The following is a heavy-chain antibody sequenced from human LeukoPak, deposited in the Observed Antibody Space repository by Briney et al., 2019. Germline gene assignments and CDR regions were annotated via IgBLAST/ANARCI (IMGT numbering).Heavy chain of an antibody. J-gene: IGHJ4*02. V-gene: IGHV3-48*01. CDR2: ISSGSLSV. D-gene: IGHD5-18*01. Sequence: GGSLRLSCAASGFTFSDFGMTWVRQAPGKGLEWVSYISSGSLSVYYADSVKGRFTISRDNARNSLYLQMNSLRAEDTAMYYCARDATPTQLWFRGSFDYWGLGALVTVAS. CDR1: GFTFSDFG. CDR3: ARDATPTQLWFRGSFDY.